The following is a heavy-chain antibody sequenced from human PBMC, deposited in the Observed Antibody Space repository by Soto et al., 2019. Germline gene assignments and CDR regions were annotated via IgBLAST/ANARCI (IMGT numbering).Heavy chain of an antibody. Sequence: PGGSLRLSCSASGFTFSRSDLHWVRQAPGKGLEWVGRVRSKIHNYATSFADSVRGRSTISRNDSDNTVSLEMSGLKSEDTALYYCSRHEEGRRMVFYGMDVWGQGTTVTVSS. CDR1: GFTFSRSD. J-gene: IGHJ6*02. CDR3: SRHEEGRRMVFYGMDV. V-gene: IGHV3-73*01. CDR2: VRSKIHNYAT. D-gene: IGHD2-8*01.